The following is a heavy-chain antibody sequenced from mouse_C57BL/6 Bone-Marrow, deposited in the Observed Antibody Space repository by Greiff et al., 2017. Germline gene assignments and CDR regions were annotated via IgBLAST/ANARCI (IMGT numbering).Heavy chain of an antibody. CDR2: ISSGSSTI. CDR1: GFTFSDYG. J-gene: IGHJ2*01. V-gene: IGHV5-17*01. Sequence: DVHLVESGGGLVKPGGSLKLSCAASGFTFSDYGMHWVRQAPEKGLEWVAYISSGSSTIYYADTVKGRFTISRDNAKNTLFLQMTSLRSEDTAMYYCAISTMVTTPYYFDYWGQGTTLTVSS. D-gene: IGHD2-2*01. CDR3: AISTMVTTPYYFDY.